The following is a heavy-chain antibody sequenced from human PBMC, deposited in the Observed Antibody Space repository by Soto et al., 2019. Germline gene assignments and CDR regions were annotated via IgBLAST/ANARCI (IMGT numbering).Heavy chain of an antibody. D-gene: IGHD5-18*01. CDR1: GCYISSYY. CDR3: ARGYHKCRWGGYSYVSHYAMDV. V-gene: IGHV4-59*01. CDR2: IYYSGST. J-gene: IGHJ6*02. Sequence: SETLSLTCTVSGCYISSYYCSWIRQPPGKGLEWIGYIYYSGSTNYNPSLKSRVTISVDTSKNQFSLKLSSVTAADTAVYYCARGYHKCRWGGYSYVSHYAMDVWGQGTTVTVSS.